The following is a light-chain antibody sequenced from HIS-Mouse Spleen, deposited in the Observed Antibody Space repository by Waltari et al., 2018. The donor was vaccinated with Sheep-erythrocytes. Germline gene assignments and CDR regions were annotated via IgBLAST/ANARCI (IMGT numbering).Light chain of an antibody. CDR3: AAWNDSLNGAV. CDR2: SNN. J-gene: IGLJ3*02. CDR1: SSNIGSNT. V-gene: IGLV1-44*01. Sequence: QSVLTQPPSASGTPGQRVTISCSGSSSNIGSNTVNWYQQLPGTAPKLLIYSNNTQLSWVSDRFSGYMSCTPASRAIGRVQSDCESYYYCAAWNDSLNGAVCCRGTKQTV.